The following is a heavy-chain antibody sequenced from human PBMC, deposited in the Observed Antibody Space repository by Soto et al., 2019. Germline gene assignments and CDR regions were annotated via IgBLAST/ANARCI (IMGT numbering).Heavy chain of an antibody. CDR2: ISYDGSNK. V-gene: IGHV3-30-3*01. J-gene: IGHJ6*02. Sequence: LRLSCAASGFTFSSYAMHWVRQAPGKGLEWVAVISYDGSNKYYADSVKGRFTISRDNSKNTLYLQMNSLRAEDTAVYYCARDTPGDQPQNYGMDVWGQVTTVTVSS. CDR1: GFTFSSYA. CDR3: ARDTPGDQPQNYGMDV. D-gene: IGHD2-2*01.